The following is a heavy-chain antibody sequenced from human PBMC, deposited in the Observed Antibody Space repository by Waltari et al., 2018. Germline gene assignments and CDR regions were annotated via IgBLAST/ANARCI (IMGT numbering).Heavy chain of an antibody. CDR3: ARWPALSADPYYFDY. J-gene: IGHJ4*02. CDR1: GYTFIDYY. V-gene: IGHV1-2*06. CDR2: VIPKSGGT. D-gene: IGHD3-16*01. Sequence: QVQLVQSGAEVKKPGASVRVSCKTSGYTFIDYYIHWVRQAPGQGLEWMGRVIPKSGGTSYPQKFKDRVTMTRDTSISTAYMELGRLTFDDTAVYFCARWPALSADPYYFDYWGQGTLVTVSS.